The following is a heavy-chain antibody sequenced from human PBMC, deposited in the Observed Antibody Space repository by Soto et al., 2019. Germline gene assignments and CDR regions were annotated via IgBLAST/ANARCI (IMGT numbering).Heavy chain of an antibody. J-gene: IGHJ4*02. CDR2: INTNTGNP. D-gene: IGHD6-13*01. CDR3: ARDVRRGSSWPFDY. Sequence: ASVKVSCKASGYTFTSYAMNWVRQAPGQGLEWMGWINTNTGNPTYAQGFTGRFVFSLDTSVSTAYLQICSLKAEDTAVYYCARDVRRGSSWPFDYWGQGTLVTVSS. V-gene: IGHV7-4-1*01. CDR1: GYTFTSYA.